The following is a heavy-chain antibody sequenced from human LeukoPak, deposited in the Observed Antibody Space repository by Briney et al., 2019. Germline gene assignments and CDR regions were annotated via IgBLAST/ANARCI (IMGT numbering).Heavy chain of an antibody. J-gene: IGHJ4*02. CDR1: GFTFSSYG. V-gene: IGHV3-48*02. CDR2: ISSSISTI. D-gene: IGHD1-26*01. Sequence: PGRSLRLSCAASGFTFSSYGMHWVRQAPGKGLEWASYISSSISTIYYADSVKGRFTISRDNAKNSLYLQMNSLRDEDTAVYYCAKDLYGSVRGYYFEHWGQGTLVAVSS. CDR3: AKDLYGSVRGYYFEH.